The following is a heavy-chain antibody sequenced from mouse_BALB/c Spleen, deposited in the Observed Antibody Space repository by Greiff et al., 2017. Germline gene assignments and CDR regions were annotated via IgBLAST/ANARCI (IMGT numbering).Heavy chain of an antibody. D-gene: IGHD2-1*01. J-gene: IGHJ2*01. Sequence: VQLQQSGAELVKPGASVKLSCTASGFNIKDSYMHWVKQRPEQGLEWIGRIDPANGNTKYDPKLQGKATITADTSSNTAYLQLSSLTSEDTAVYYCARGYGNYPFDYWGQGTTLTVSS. CDR2: IDPANGNT. V-gene: IGHV14-3*02. CDR3: ARGYGNYPFDY. CDR1: GFNIKDSY.